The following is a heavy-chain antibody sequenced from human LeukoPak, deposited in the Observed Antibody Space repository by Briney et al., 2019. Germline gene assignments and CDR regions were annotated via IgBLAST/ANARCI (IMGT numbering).Heavy chain of an antibody. Sequence: GGSLRLSCAASGFTFSSYDMHWVRQAPGKGLEWVAVISKDGSNKYYADPVKGRFTISRDNSKNTLYLQMNSLRAEDKAVYYCAKVILPRDYGLDYWGQGTLVTVSS. CDR3: AKVILPRDYGLDY. CDR1: GFTFSSYD. D-gene: IGHD4-17*01. J-gene: IGHJ4*02. V-gene: IGHV3-30*18. CDR2: ISKDGSNK.